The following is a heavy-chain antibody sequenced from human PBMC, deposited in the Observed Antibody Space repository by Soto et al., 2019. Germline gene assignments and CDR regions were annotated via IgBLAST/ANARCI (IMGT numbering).Heavy chain of an antibody. CDR1: IFTFSDDA. CDR3: AKDRWGVIVPATVKVELYYFAH. J-gene: IGHJ4*02. CDR2: ISDAGGRT. V-gene: IGHV3-23*01. Sequence: PGGTLRLCCAVPIFTFSDDAISWVRLASGKGLEWVSTISDAGGRTFYAEHAKATFTLSTDNPKTTLYLQMNSLRAEDTAVYYCAKDRWGVIVPATVKVELYYFAHWGQGT. D-gene: IGHD2-2*01.